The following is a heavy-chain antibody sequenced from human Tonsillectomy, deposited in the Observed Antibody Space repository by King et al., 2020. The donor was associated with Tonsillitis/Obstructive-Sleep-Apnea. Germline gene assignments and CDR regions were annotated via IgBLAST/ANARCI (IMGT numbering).Heavy chain of an antibody. J-gene: IGHJ6*03. D-gene: IGHD6-6*01. CDR1: GYSFTSYW. CDR2: IYPVDSDT. CDR3: ARRVGYSSSSGPQVYYYMDV. Sequence: QLVQSGAEVKKPGESLKISCKGSGYSFTSYWIGWVRQMPGKGLEWMGIIYPVDSDTRYSPSFQGQVTISADKSISTAYLQWSSLKASDTAMYYCARRVGYSSSSGPQVYYYMDVWGKGTTVTVSS. V-gene: IGHV5-51*01.